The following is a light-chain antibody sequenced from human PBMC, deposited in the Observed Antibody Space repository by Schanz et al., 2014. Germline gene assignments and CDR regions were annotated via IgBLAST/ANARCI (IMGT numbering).Light chain of an antibody. V-gene: IGLV2-11*01. Sequence: QSALTQPRSVSGSPGQSVTISCTGTSSDVGGYNSVSWFQQHPGRAPTLMIYDVSKRPSGVPDRFSGSQSGNTASLTISGLQAEDEADYYCSSYTSSSTLVVFGGGTKVTVL. CDR2: DVS. CDR3: SSYTSSSTLVV. CDR1: SSDVGGYNS. J-gene: IGLJ2*01.